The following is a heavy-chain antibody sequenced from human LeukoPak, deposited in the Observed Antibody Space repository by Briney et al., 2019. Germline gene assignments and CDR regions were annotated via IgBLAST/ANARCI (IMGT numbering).Heavy chain of an antibody. CDR1: GFTFSSYS. J-gene: IGHJ4*02. V-gene: IGHV3-21*01. D-gene: IGHD3-22*01. Sequence: PGGSLRLSCAASGFTFSSYSMNWVRQAPGKGLEWVSSISSSSSYIYYADSVKGRFTISRDNAKNSLYLQMNSLRAEDTAVYYCARSLLNYDSSGYLGFSLFDYWGQGTLVTVSS. CDR3: ARSLLNYDSSGYLGFSLFDY. CDR2: ISSSSSYI.